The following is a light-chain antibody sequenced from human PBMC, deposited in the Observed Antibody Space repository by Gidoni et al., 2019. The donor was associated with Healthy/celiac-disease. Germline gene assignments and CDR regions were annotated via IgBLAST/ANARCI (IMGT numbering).Light chain of an antibody. Sequence: EIVLTQSPATLSLSPGERATLSCRASQSVSSYLAWYQQKPGQAPRLLIYDASNRATGIPARFSGSGSGTDFTLTISSLEPEDFAVYYCQQRSNRRYTFGQXTKLEIK. CDR3: QQRSNRRYT. J-gene: IGKJ2*01. V-gene: IGKV3-11*01. CDR2: DAS. CDR1: QSVSSY.